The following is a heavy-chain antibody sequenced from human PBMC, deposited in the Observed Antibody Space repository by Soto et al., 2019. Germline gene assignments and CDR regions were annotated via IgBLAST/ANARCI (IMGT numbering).Heavy chain of an antibody. CDR3: GKERGVLDAFDI. J-gene: IGHJ3*02. D-gene: IGHD3-10*01. V-gene: IGHV3-30*18. Sequence: QVQLVESGGGVVQPGRSLRLSCAASGFTSSSFVIHWVRQAPGKGQEWLAVISSDGNKQYYADSVKGRFTISSDNPKNPLYSQVNSLRAEDTAVYFCGKERGVLDAFDIWGPGTMVTVSS. CDR2: ISSDGNKQ. CDR1: GFTSSSFV.